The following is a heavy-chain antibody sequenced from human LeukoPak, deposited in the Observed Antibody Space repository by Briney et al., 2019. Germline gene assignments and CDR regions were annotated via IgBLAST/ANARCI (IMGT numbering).Heavy chain of an antibody. D-gene: IGHD5-18*01. CDR1: GFTFSSYA. CDR2: ISGSGGST. CDR3: AKDVDAAMVTFDY. Sequence: GGSLRLSCAASGFTFSSYAMSWVRQAPAKGLEWVSAISGSGGSTYYADSVKGRFTISRDNSKNTLYLQMNSLRAEDTAVYYCAKDVDAAMVTFDYWGQGTLVTVSS. J-gene: IGHJ4*02. V-gene: IGHV3-23*01.